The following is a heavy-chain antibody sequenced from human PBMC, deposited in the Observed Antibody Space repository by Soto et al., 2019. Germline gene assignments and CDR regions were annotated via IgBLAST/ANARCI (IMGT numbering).Heavy chain of an antibody. J-gene: IGHJ4*02. V-gene: IGHV1-24*01. CDR2: FDPEDGET. CDR1: GYTLTELS. D-gene: IGHD6-19*01. CDR3: ATCIDSSGTLDY. Sequence: ASVKVSCKVSGYTLTELSMHWVRQAPGKGLEWMGGFDPEDGETIYAQKFQGRVTMTEDTSTDTAYMELSSLRSEDTAVYYCATCIDSSGTLDYWGQGTLVTVSS.